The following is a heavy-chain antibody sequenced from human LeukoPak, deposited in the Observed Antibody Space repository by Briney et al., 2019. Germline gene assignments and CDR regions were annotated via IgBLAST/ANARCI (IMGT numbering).Heavy chain of an antibody. CDR3: ARYLNTRNISSSNPLDY. Sequence: PSETLSLTCAVYGGSFSGYYWSWIRQPPGKGLEWIGEINHSGSTNYNPSLKSRVTISVDTSKNQFSLKLSSVTAADTAVYYCARYLNTRNISSSNPLDYWGQGTLVTVSS. D-gene: IGHD6-6*01. V-gene: IGHV4-34*01. CDR1: GGSFSGYY. CDR2: INHSGST. J-gene: IGHJ4*02.